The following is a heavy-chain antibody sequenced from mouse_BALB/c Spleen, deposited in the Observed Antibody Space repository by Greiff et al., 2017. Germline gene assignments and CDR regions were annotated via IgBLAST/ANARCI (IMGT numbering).Heavy chain of an antibody. D-gene: IGHD2-3*01. CDR1: GFSLTSYG. CDR2: IWAGGST. Sequence: VKLMESGPGLVAPSQSLSITCTVSGFSLTSYGVHWVRQPPGKGLEWLGVIWAGGSTNYNSALMSRLSISKDNSKSQVFLKMNSLQTDDTAMYYCARAIYDGPYYAMDYWGQGTSVTVSS. V-gene: IGHV2-9*02. J-gene: IGHJ4*01. CDR3: ARAIYDGPYYAMDY.